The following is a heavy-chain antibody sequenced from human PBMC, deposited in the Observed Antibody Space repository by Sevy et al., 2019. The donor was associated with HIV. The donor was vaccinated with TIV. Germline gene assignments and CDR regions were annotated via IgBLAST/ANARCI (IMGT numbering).Heavy chain of an antibody. CDR1: GFTFSSYG. D-gene: IGHD3-10*01. Sequence: GGSLRLSCAASGFTFSSYGMHWVRQAPGKGLEWVAVISYDGNNKYYADSVKGRFTSSRGNSKNTLYLQMSSLRAEDTAVYYCASELNHYGSGSYTFDYWGQGTLVTVSS. CDR2: ISYDGNNK. CDR3: ASELNHYGSGSYTFDY. J-gene: IGHJ4*02. V-gene: IGHV3-30*03.